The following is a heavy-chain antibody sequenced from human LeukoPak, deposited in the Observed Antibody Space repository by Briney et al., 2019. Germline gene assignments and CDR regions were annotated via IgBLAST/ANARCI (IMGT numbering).Heavy chain of an antibody. Sequence: GGSLRLSCTASGFTFGDYAMSWVRQAPGKGLEWVGFIRSKAYGGTTEYAASVKGRFTISRDDSKSIAYLQMNSLKTEDTAVYYCARDLGIGDTAVTQDYWGQGTLVTVSS. CDR1: GFTFGDYA. CDR2: IRSKAYGGTT. CDR3: ARDLGIGDTAVTQDY. V-gene: IGHV3-49*04. D-gene: IGHD4-23*01. J-gene: IGHJ4*02.